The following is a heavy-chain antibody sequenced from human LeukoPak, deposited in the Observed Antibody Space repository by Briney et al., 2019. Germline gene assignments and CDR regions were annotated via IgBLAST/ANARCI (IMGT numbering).Heavy chain of an antibody. CDR1: GGSISSSSYY. CDR3: ARDPTRQFGALPFDY. D-gene: IGHD3-10*01. J-gene: IGHJ4*02. V-gene: IGHV4-39*07. Sequence: SETLSLTCTVSGGSISSSSYYWGWIRQPPGKGLEWIGSIYYSGSTYYNPSLKSRVTISVDTSKNQFSLKLSSVTAADTAVYYCARDPTRQFGALPFDYWGQGTLVTVSS. CDR2: IYYSGST.